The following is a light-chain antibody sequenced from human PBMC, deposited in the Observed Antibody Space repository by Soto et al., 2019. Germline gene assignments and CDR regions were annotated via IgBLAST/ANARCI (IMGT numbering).Light chain of an antibody. CDR3: QQRSNWHSIS. CDR2: DAS. Sequence: EILLTQSPATLSLSPGERATLSCGGSQSVSSYLAWYQHKPGQAPRLLIYDASTRATDIPARFSGSGSGTDFTLTISSLESADSAIYYCQQRSNWHSISFGHGTRLEIK. J-gene: IGKJ5*01. CDR1: QSVSSY. V-gene: IGKV3D-11*02.